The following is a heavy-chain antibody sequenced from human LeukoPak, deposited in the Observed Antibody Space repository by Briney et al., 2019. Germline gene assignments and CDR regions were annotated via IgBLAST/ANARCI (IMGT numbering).Heavy chain of an antibody. J-gene: IGHJ4*02. Sequence: ASVKVSCKASVYTFTGYYMHWVRQAPGQGLEWRVWINPNSGGTNYAQKFQGRVTMTRDTSISTAYMALSRLRSDDTAVYYCARDRGSGSYYGYWGQGTLVTVSS. CDR3: ARDRGSGSYYGY. V-gene: IGHV1-2*02. CDR2: INPNSGGT. CDR1: VYTFTGYY. D-gene: IGHD1-26*01.